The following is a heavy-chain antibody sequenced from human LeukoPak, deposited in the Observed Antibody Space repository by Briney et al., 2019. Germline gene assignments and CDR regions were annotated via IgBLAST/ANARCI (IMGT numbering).Heavy chain of an antibody. CDR3: AKDVYFDSSGYYYEGAFDI. CDR2: ISYDGRTK. D-gene: IGHD3-22*01. J-gene: IGHJ3*02. CDR1: TFNFSDYG. Sequence: GGSLRLSRGDSTFNFSDYGMHWVRQAPGKGLEWLALISYDGRTKFYADSLKGRFTISRDNAKNTLSLQMNSLRADDTAVYYCAKDVYFDSSGYYYEGAFDIWGQGTMVTVSS. V-gene: IGHV3-30*18.